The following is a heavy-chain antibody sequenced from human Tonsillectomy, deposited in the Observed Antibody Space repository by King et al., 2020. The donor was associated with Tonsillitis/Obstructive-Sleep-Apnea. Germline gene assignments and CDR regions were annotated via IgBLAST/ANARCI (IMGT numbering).Heavy chain of an antibody. J-gene: IGHJ5*01. D-gene: IGHD3-16*01. CDR1: GLTLNSYW. CDR3: ARGGRTDYGPFFDF. V-gene: IGHV3-7*03. CDR2: IKQDGSDR. Sequence: VQLVESGGGLVQPGGSLRLSCAASGLTLNSYWMSWVRQVPGKGLEWVANIKQDGSDRFYVDSVKGRFIISRDNAKNSLYLQMNSLRAEDTGVYYCARGGRTDYGPFFDFWGQGTLVTVSS.